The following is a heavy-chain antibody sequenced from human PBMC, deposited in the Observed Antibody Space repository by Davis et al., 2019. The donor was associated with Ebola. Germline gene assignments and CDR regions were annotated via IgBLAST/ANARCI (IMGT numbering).Heavy chain of an antibody. J-gene: IGHJ4*02. CDR3: ARAGGHYYDSSGYDY. Sequence: GGSLRLSCAASGFTFSSYAMSWVRQAPGKGLEWVSAISGSGGSTYYADSVKGRFTISRDNSKNTLYLQMNSLRAEDTAVYYCARAGGHYYDSSGYDYWGQGTLVTVSS. CDR2: ISGSGGST. V-gene: IGHV3-23*01. CDR1: GFTFSSYA. D-gene: IGHD3-22*01.